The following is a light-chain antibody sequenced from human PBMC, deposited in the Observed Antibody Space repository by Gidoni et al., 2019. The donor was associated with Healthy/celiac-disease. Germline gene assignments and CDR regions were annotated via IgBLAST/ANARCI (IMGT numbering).Light chain of an antibody. J-gene: IGKJ5*01. CDR2: AAS. CDR3: QQLNSYPAIT. V-gene: IGKV1-9*01. CDR1: QGISSY. Sequence: DIQLTQSPSFLSASVGDRVTITCRASQGISSYLAWYQQKPGKAPKLLIYAASTLQRGVPSGFSGSGSGTEFTLTISSLQPEDFATYYCQQLNSYPAITFGQGTRLGIK.